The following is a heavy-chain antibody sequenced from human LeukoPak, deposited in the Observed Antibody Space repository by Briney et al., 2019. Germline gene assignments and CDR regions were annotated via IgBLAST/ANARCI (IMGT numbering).Heavy chain of an antibody. CDR2: IYSTGIT. J-gene: IGHJ4*02. CDR1: GFNVSAKS. D-gene: IGHD3-10*01. Sequence: GGSLRLSCAASGFNVSAKSMNWVGQTPEKGLKWVSVIYSTGITAYADSVKGRFSISRDNSKNILALQMNSLRVEDTAVYYCARSPHALWFGGGAFDYWGQGTLVTVSS. V-gene: IGHV3-53*01. CDR3: ARSPHALWFGGGAFDY.